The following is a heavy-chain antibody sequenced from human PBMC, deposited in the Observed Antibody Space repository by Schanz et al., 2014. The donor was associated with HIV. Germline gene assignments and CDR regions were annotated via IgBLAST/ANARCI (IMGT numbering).Heavy chain of an antibody. CDR3: ARLRGFLWFGDHPYSFDY. CDR1: GFTFSSYA. V-gene: IGHV3-23*01. D-gene: IGHD3-10*01. Sequence: EVQLLESGGGLVQPGGSLRLSCAASGFTFSSYAMSWVRQAPGRGLEWVSTVIGSGVRTIYADSVKGRFTISRDNGKNSLFLQMNSLRAEDTAVYYCARLRGFLWFGDHPYSFDYWGQGTLVTVSS. J-gene: IGHJ4*02. CDR2: VIGSGVRT.